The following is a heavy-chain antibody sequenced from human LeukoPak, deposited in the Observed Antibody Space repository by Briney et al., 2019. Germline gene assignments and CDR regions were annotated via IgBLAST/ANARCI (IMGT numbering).Heavy chain of an antibody. V-gene: IGHV4-59*08. CDR1: GGSISSYY. CDR3: ASVSYDLDY. CDR2: IYYSGST. J-gene: IGHJ4*02. D-gene: IGHD5-18*01. Sequence: PSETLSLTCTVSGGSISSYYWSWIRQPPGKGLEWIGYIYYSGSTNYNPSLKSRVTISVDTSKNQFSLKLSSVTAADTAVYYCASVSYDLDYWGQGTLVTVSS.